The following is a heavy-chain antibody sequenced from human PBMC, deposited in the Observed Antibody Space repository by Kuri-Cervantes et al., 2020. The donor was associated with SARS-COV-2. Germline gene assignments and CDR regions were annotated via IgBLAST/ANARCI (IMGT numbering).Heavy chain of an antibody. J-gene: IGHJ4*02. CDR2: INSDGSNT. V-gene: IGHV3-74*01. D-gene: IGHD1-1*01. CDR1: GFMLSCYW. Sequence: GSSLRLSFSASGFMLSCYWMHWVRQAPGKGLVWVSRINSDGSNTTYADSVRGRFTISRDNAKNMLFLQMNSLRAEDTAVYYCVRDGVLWNFDYWGQGTLVTVSS. CDR3: VRDGVLWNFDY.